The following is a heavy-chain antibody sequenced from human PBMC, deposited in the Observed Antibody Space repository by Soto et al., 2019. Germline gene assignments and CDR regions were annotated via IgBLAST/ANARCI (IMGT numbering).Heavy chain of an antibody. CDR1: GYSFTSYW. D-gene: IGHD4-17*01. V-gene: IGHV5-51*01. CDR2: IYPGDSDT. CDR3: ASSMTTVITFDY. Sequence: ASVKVSCKGSGYSFTSYWIGWVRQMPGKGLEWMGIIYPGDSDTRYSPSFQGQVTISADKSISTAYLQWSSLKASDTAMYYCASSMTTVITFDYWGQGTLVTVSS. J-gene: IGHJ4*02.